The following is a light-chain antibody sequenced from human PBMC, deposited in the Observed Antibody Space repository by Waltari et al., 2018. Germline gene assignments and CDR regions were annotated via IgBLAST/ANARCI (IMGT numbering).Light chain of an antibody. J-gene: IGKJ2*01. CDR2: WAS. V-gene: IGKV4-1*01. CDR3: QQYYSTPYT. Sequence: DIVMTQSPDSLAVSLGERATINCKSNQSVLYNSNNKNFLAWDQHKAGQPPKLLIYWASTRESGVPDRFSGSGSGTDFTLTISTLQAEDVAVYYCQQYYSTPYTFGQGTKLEIK. CDR1: QSVLYNSNNKNF.